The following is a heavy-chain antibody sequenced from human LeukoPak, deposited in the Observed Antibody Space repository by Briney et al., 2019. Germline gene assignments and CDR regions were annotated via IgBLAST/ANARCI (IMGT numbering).Heavy chain of an antibody. D-gene: IGHD3-3*01. CDR1: GFTFSDYY. J-gene: IGHJ4*02. CDR3: ARTDYDFWSGYNPGYFDY. CDR2: ISSSGSTI. V-gene: IGHV3-11*01. Sequence: GGSLRLSCAASGFTFSDYYMSWIRQAPGKGLEWVSYISSSGSTIYYADSVKGRFTISRDNAKNSLYLQMNSLRAEDTAVYYCARTDYDFWSGYNPGYFDYWGQGTLVTVSS.